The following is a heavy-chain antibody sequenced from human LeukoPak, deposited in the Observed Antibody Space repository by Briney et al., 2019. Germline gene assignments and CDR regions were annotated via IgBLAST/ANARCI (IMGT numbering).Heavy chain of an antibody. CDR2: IYYSGST. D-gene: IGHD3-22*01. CDR1: GGSISSGGYY. V-gene: IGHV4-31*03. Sequence: PSETLSLTCTVSGGSISSGGYYWGWIRQHPGKGLEWIGYIYYSGSTYYNPSLKSRVTISVDTSKNQFSLKLSSVTAADTAVYHCARAPIVVVITTRMIAFDIWGQGTMVTVSS. CDR3: ARAPIVVVITTRMIAFDI. J-gene: IGHJ3*02.